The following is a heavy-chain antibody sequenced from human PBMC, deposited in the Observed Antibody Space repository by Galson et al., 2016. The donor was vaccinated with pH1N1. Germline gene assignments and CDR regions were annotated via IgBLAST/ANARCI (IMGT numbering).Heavy chain of an antibody. Sequence: SVKVSCKASGGIFNSHTISWVRQAPGQGLEWMGRISTLFGTANYAQNFMGRVTICADASTGTAYMELTNLTSQDTAVYFCAREGANYYGSDGMDVWGQGTTVTVSS. CDR3: AREGANYYGSDGMDV. D-gene: IGHD3-10*01. V-gene: IGHV1-69*13. CDR2: ISTLFGTA. J-gene: IGHJ6*02. CDR1: GGIFNSHT.